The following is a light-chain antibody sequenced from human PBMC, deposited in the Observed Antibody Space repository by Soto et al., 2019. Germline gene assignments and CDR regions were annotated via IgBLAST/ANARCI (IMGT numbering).Light chain of an antibody. CDR2: AAS. CDR3: QKYISAPRT. CDR1: LDTSNY. Sequence: DIPMTQSPSSLSASVGDRVTITCRASLDTSNYLAWYQQKPGEVPQLLIYAASTLQSGVPSRFSGSGSGTDFTLTISNLQPEDVATYYCQKYISAPRTFGQGTKVEIK. V-gene: IGKV1-27*01. J-gene: IGKJ1*01.